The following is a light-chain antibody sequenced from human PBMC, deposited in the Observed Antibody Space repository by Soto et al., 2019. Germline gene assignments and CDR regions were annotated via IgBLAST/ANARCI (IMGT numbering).Light chain of an antibody. CDR1: QSVGES. CDR3: QQYGGSPRT. V-gene: IGKV3-20*01. J-gene: IGKJ1*01. Sequence: EILLPQSPGTLSLSPGASATLSCRASQSVGESLVWYQQKPGQAPRLLIYRVFNRATGIPDRFSGSGSGTDFTLTISRLEPEDFAVYYCQQYGGSPRTFGQGTKVDIK. CDR2: RVF.